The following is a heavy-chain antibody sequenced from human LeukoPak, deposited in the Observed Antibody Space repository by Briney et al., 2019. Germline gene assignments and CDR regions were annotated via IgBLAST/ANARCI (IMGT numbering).Heavy chain of an antibody. D-gene: IGHD6-13*01. Sequence: GGSLRFSCAASGFTVSSNYMSWVRQAPGKGLEWVSVIYSGGSTYYADSVKGRFTISRHNSKNTLYLQMNSLRAEDTAVYYCARDRGLLGSSKSKYYYYGMDVWGQGTTVTVSS. J-gene: IGHJ6*02. CDR2: IYSGGST. V-gene: IGHV3-53*04. CDR1: GFTVSSNY. CDR3: ARDRGLLGSSKSKYYYYGMDV.